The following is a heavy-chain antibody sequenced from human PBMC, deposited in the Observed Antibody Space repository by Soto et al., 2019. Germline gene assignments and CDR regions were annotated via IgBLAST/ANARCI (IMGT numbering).Heavy chain of an antibody. Sequence: SQTLSIPCAISGDNVSNNTATCNFIRQSPSRCLEWLGRTYFRSKWYNDYALSVRSRITVNPDTSRNQISLHLNSVTPEHTAVYFCARDRRMGGVAGRFYHYGMDVWGQGTTVTVFS. J-gene: IGHJ6*02. D-gene: IGHD6-19*01. V-gene: IGHV6-1*01. CDR1: GDNVSNNTAT. CDR3: ARDRRMGGVAGRFYHYGMDV. CDR2: TYFRSKWYN.